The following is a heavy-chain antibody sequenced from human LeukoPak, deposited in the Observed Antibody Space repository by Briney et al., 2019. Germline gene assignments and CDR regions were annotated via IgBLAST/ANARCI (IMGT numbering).Heavy chain of an antibody. D-gene: IGHD3-22*01. Sequence: VASVKVSCKASGGTFSSYAISWVRQAPGQGLEWMGRIIPILGIANNAQKIQGRVTITADKSTSTAYMELSSLRSEDTAVYYCARGFYDSSGYYPPEIYWYFDLWGRGTLVTVSS. CDR1: GGTFSSYA. CDR3: ARGFYDSSGYYPPEIYWYFDL. CDR2: IIPILGIA. V-gene: IGHV1-69*04. J-gene: IGHJ2*01.